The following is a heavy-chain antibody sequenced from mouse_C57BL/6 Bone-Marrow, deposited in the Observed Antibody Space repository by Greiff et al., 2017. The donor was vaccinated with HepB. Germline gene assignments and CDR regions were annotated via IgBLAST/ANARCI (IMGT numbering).Heavy chain of an antibody. D-gene: IGHD1-1*01. V-gene: IGHV1-82*01. CDR2: IYPGDGDT. J-gene: IGHJ2*01. CDR1: GYAFSSSW. CDR3: AREITTVVAYYFDY. Sequence: QVQLQQSGPELVKPGASVKISCKASGYAFSSSWMNWVKQRPGKGLEWIGRIYPGDGDTNYNGKFKGKATLTADKSSSTAYMQLSSLTSEDSAVYFCAREITTVVAYYFDYWGKAPLSQSPQ.